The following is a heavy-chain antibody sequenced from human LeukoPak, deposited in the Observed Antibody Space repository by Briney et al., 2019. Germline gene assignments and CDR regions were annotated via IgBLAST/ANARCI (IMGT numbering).Heavy chain of an antibody. CDR3: TKDQYSGSYPFDY. CDR2: ISGSGGST. V-gene: IGHV3-23*01. J-gene: IGHJ4*02. Sequence: QAGGSLRRSCAASGFTFSNYAMSWVRQAPGKGLEWVSDISGSGGSTYYADSVKGRFTISRDNSKNTLYLQMNSLRVEDTAIYYCTKDQYSGSYPFDYWGQGTLVTVSS. D-gene: IGHD1-26*01. CDR1: GFTFSNYA.